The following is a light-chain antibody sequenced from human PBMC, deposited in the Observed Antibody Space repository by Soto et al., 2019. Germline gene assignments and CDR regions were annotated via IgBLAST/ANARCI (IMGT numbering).Light chain of an antibody. CDR1: SSDVGGYNY. CDR3: CSYTSSSTLGVV. J-gene: IGLJ2*01. Sequence: QSALTQPRSVSGSPGQSVTISCTGTSSDVGGYNYVSWYQQHPGKAPKLMIYDVSKRPSGVPDRFSGSKSGNTASLTISGLQAEDEADYYCCSYTSSSTLGVVFGGGTKLTVL. V-gene: IGLV2-11*01. CDR2: DVS.